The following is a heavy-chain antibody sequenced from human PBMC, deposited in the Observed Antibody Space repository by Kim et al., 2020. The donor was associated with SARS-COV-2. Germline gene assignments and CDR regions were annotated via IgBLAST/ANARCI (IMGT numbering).Heavy chain of an antibody. Sequence: ASVKVSCKVSGYTLTELSMHWVRQAPGKGLEWMGGFDPEDGETIYAQKFQGRVTMTEDTSTDTAYMELSSLRSEDTAVYYCATDLQYQLLWGGGYYGMDVWGEGTTVTVSS. J-gene: IGHJ6*04. CDR2: FDPEDGET. CDR3: ATDLQYQLLWGGGYYGMDV. V-gene: IGHV1-24*01. D-gene: IGHD2-2*01. CDR1: GYTLTELS.